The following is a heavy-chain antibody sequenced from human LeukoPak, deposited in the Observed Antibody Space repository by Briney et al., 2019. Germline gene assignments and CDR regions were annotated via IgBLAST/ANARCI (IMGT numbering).Heavy chain of an antibody. CDR2: INPNSGGT. Sequence: ASVKVSCKASGYTFTSYGISWVRQAPGQGLEWMGWINPNSGGTNYAQKFQGRVTMTRDTSISTAYMELSRLRSDDTAVYYCARGNYYYYMDVWGKGATVTISS. CDR1: GYTFTSYG. J-gene: IGHJ6*03. CDR3: ARGNYYYYMDV. V-gene: IGHV1-2*02.